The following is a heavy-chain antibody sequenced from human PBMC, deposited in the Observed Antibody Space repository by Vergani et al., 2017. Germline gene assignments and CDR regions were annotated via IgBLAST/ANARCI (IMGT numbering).Heavy chain of an antibody. J-gene: IGHJ6*02. V-gene: IGHV3-33*06. CDR3: AKGLDTTMVPLGMDV. Sequence: QVQLVESGGGVVQPGRSLRLSCAASGFTFNQYGMHWVRQAPGKGLEWVAVTWYDGNNKQYADSVKGRFTISRDNSKSTMYLQMNSLRVEDTAVYYCAKGLDTTMVPLGMDVWGQGTTVTVSS. CDR1: GFTFNQYG. CDR2: TWYDGNNK. D-gene: IGHD5-18*01.